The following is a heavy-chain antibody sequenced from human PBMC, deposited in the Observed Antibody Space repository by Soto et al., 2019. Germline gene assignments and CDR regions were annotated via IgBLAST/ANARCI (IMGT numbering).Heavy chain of an antibody. CDR2: ISYDGSET. J-gene: IGHJ4*02. CDR1: GITFRSYG. D-gene: IGHD7-27*01. V-gene: IGHV3-30*02. Sequence: GGSLRLSCAASGITFRSYGFHWVRQLPGGGLEWVAMISYDGSETHYEDSVKGRFTISRDDSNNTVYLQMHGLRADDTAVYYCARAPGDWALYCSDYWGQGTLVTVS. CDR3: ARAPGDWALYCSDY.